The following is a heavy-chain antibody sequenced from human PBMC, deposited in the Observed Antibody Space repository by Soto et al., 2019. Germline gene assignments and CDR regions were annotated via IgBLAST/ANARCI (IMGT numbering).Heavy chain of an antibody. CDR3: ARQNHGGDSTYLDY. J-gene: IGHJ4*02. CDR1: GYSFANYW. Sequence: RGESLKISCEVSGYSFANYWISWVRQMPGQGLQWLGIIDCGDSYSRYSPSFQGHVSISADRSLNTAYLHLTSLQASDTAIYFCARQNHGGDSTYLDYWGQGALVTVSS. V-gene: IGHV5-51*01. D-gene: IGHD2-21*02. CDR2: IDCGDSYS.